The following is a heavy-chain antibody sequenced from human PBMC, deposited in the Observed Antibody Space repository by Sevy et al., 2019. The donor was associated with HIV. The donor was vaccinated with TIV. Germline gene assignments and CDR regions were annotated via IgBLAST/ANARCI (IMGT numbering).Heavy chain of an antibody. J-gene: IGHJ4*02. V-gene: IGHV1-18*01. D-gene: IGHD2-2*02. CDR1: GCTFTSYG. Sequence: ASVKVSCKASGCTFTSYGISWVRQAPGQGLEWMGWISAYNGNTNYALKLQGRVTMTTDTSTSTAYMELRSLRSDDTAVYYCARDSARRDAYCSSTSCYKPDYWGQGTLVTVSS. CDR2: ISAYNGNT. CDR3: ARDSARRDAYCSSTSCYKPDY.